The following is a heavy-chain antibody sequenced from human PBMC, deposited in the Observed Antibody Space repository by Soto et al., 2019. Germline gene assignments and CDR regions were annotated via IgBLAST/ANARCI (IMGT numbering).Heavy chain of an antibody. J-gene: IGHJ4*02. V-gene: IGHV1-58*01. Sequence: SVKVSCKASGFTFFTSAVQWVRQARGQRLEWIGWIVVGSGNTNYAQKFQERVTIARDMSTNTAYMELSSLRSEDTAVYYCAADPYCGGDCYFDYWGQGIMVTVSS. D-gene: IGHD2-21*02. CDR2: IVVGSGNT. CDR3: AADPYCGGDCYFDY. CDR1: GFTFFTSA.